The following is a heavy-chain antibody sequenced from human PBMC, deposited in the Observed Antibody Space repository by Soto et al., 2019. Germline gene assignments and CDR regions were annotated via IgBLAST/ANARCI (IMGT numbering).Heavy chain of an antibody. V-gene: IGHV3-73*01. Sequence: GGSLRLSCAASGFTFTSYAMTWVRQAPGEGLEWIGRIRNKVNSYATVYPASVRGRFRLSRDDSKNTAYLQMNSLRTDDTAVYYCATLPNVDGGVGGRYFELWGRGTLVTVSS. CDR3: ATLPNVDGGVGGRYFEL. D-gene: IGHD4-17*01. CDR1: GFTFTSYA. CDR2: IRNKVNSYAT. J-gene: IGHJ2*01.